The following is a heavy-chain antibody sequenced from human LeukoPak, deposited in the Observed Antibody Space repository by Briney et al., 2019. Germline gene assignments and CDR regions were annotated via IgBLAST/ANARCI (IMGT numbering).Heavy chain of an antibody. CDR2: IYHSGST. Sequence: SETLSLTCAVSGGSISSGGYSWSWIRQPPGKGLEWIGYIYHSGSTYYNPSLKSRVTISVDTSKNQFSLKLSSVTAADTAVYYCARFMVRGRYYYYGMDVWGQGTTVTVSS. D-gene: IGHD3-10*01. V-gene: IGHV4-30-2*01. CDR1: GGSISSGGYS. CDR3: ARFMVRGRYYYYGMDV. J-gene: IGHJ6*02.